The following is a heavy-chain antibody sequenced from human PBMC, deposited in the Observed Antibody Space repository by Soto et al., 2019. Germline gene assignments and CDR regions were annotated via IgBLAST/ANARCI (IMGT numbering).Heavy chain of an antibody. Sequence: ASVKVSCKASGYIFSSYPVQWVRQAPGQRLEWMGWINTGNGDTKYSQKFQGRVTITRDTSASTAYMELSSLRSEDTAVYYCARVDCSKSYCYFPYYWGQGTLVTVSS. J-gene: IGHJ4*02. CDR3: ARVDCSKSYCYFPYY. V-gene: IGHV1-3*04. D-gene: IGHD2-2*01. CDR1: GYIFSSYP. CDR2: INTGNGDT.